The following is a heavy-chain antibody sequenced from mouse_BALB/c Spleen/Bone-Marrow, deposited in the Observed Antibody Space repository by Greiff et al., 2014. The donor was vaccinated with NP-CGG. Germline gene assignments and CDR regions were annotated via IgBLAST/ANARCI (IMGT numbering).Heavy chain of an antibody. Sequence: QVQLKQSGAELVKPGASVKLSCKASGYNFISYWIHWVKQRPGQGLEWIGEINPGNDRTNYNEKFKNKATLTIDKSSSTAYMQLSRLTSEDSAVYYCARWGKGYFDVWGAGTTVTVSS. CDR1: GYNFISYW. CDR3: ARWGKGYFDV. J-gene: IGHJ1*01. CDR2: INPGNDRT. V-gene: IGHV1S81*02. D-gene: IGHD1-3*01.